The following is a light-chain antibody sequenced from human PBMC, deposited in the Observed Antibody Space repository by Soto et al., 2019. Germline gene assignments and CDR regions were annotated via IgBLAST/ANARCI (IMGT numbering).Light chain of an antibody. CDR1: QSIDTY. CDR3: QQYNNWPWT. Sequence: EIVLTQSPATLSSSPGERATLSCRASQSIDTYLAWYQQKPGQAPRLLIYDASTRATGIPARFSGSGSGTEFTLTISSLQSEDFAVYYCQQYNNWPWTFXQGTKV. J-gene: IGKJ1*01. CDR2: DAS. V-gene: IGKV3-15*01.